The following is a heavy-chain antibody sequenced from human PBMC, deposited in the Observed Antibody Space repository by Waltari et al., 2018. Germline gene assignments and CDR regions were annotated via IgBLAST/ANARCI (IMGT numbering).Heavy chain of an antibody. Sequence: VRLDQWGTELVEPWETLSLPCAVYEGSFSAFFWSWVRQAPGKGLEWIGEINHGVKTDYNPSLNSRLFMSVDPSKNQVSLMLSSVTAADTAVYYCVRSHCIGNSCFRYFDSWGQGTLVTVSS. D-gene: IGHD2-2*01. CDR1: EGSFSAFF. V-gene: IGHV4-34*01. J-gene: IGHJ4*02. CDR3: VRSHCIGNSCFRYFDS. CDR2: INHGVKT.